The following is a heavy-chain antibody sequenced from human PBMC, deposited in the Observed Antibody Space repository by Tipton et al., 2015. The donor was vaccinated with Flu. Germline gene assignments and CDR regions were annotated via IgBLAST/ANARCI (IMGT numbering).Heavy chain of an antibody. D-gene: IGHD3-16*02. J-gene: IGHJ4*02. CDR3: ARAELSAEFDY. V-gene: IGHV3-21*06. CDR2: ISSSSSYI. CDR1: GFSFRGYV. Sequence: GSLRLSCAASGFSFRGYVMSWVRQAPGKGLEWVSSISSSSSYIYYADSIKGRFTISRDNAKNSLYLQMNSLRVEDTAVYYCARAELSAEFDYWGQGSLVTVSS.